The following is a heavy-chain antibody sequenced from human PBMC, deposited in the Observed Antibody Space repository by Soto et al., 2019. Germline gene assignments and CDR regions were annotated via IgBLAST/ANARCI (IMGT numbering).Heavy chain of an antibody. Sequence: ASVKVSCKASGYTFTSYYMHWVRQAPGQGLEWMGIINPSGGSTSYAQKFQGRVTMTRDTSTSTVYMELSSLRSEDTAVYYCARDFQPQVIVVVVGYYYYGMDVWGQGTTVTVSS. CDR3: ARDFQPQVIVVVVGYYYYGMDV. CDR2: INPSGGST. CDR1: GYTFTSYY. V-gene: IGHV1-46*01. J-gene: IGHJ6*02. D-gene: IGHD2-15*01.